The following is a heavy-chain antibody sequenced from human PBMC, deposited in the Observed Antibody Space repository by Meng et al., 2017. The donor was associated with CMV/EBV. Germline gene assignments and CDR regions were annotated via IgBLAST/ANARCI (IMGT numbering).Heavy chain of an antibody. V-gene: IGHV1-3*01. CDR1: GYTFSNYA. CDR2: ISAGTGKT. Sequence: CKASGYTFSNYAVHWVRPAPGQRPEWMGWISAGTGKTECSQKFQGRVTITRDTSASTAYMELSSLRSEDTALYYCASTNCGGDCYYDFWGQGTLVTVSS. CDR3: ASTNCGGDCYYDF. J-gene: IGHJ4*02. D-gene: IGHD2-21*02.